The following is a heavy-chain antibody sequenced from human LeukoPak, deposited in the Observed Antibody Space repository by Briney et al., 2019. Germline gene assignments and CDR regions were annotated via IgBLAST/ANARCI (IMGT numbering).Heavy chain of an antibody. CDR1: GYTFTSYD. Sequence: GASVKVSCKASGYTFTSYDINWVRQATGQGLEWMGWMNPNSGNTGYAQKFQGRVTMTRNTSISTAYMELSSLRSEDTAVYYCARGLTHGLQQLVLVALAGNYGMDVWGQGTTVTVSS. D-gene: IGHD6-13*01. CDR3: ARGLTHGLQQLVLVALAGNYGMDV. CDR2: MNPNSGNT. J-gene: IGHJ6*02. V-gene: IGHV1-8*01.